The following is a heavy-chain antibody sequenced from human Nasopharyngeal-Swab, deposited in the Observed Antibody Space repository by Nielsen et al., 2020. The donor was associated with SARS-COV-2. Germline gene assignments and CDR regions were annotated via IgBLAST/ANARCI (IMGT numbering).Heavy chain of an antibody. CDR3: AKAALIGNYFYYYYYMDV. D-gene: IGHD1-26*01. CDR2: ISYDGSNK. Sequence: QAAGWQLQWVAVISYDGSNKYYADSVKGRFTISRDNSKNTLYLQMNSLRAEDTAVYYCAKAALIGNYFYYYYYMDVWGKGTTVTVSS. V-gene: IGHV3-30*18. J-gene: IGHJ6*03.